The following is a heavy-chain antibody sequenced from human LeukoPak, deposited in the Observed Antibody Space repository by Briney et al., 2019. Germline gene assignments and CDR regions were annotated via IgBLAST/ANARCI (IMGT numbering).Heavy chain of an antibody. CDR2: INPNSGGT. CDR1: GYTFTGYY. CDR3: ASVRGYSGEVALAY. Sequence: ASVKVSCKASGYTFTGYYMHWVRQAPGQGLEWMGWINPNSGGTNYAQKFQGRVTMTRDTSISTAYMELSRLRSEDTAVYYCASVRGYSGEVALAYWGQGTLVTVSS. V-gene: IGHV1-2*02. J-gene: IGHJ4*02. D-gene: IGHD5-12*01.